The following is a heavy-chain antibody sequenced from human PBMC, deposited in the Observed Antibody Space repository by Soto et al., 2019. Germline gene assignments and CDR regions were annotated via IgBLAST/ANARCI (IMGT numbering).Heavy chain of an antibody. CDR2: IRGNGGST. V-gene: IGHV3-23*01. Sequence: GGSLRLSCAASGFTFSSYAMTWVRQAPGKGLEWVSAIRGNGGSTDYADSVKGRFTMSRDNSKNTLYLQMNSLRAEDTAVYYCAKVFALRYFDWLGAFDIWGQGTMVTVSS. CDR1: GFTFSSYA. J-gene: IGHJ3*02. D-gene: IGHD3-9*01. CDR3: AKVFALRYFDWLGAFDI.